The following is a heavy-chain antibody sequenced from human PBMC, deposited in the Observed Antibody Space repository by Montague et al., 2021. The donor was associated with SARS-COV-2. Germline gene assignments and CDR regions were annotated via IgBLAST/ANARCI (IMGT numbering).Heavy chain of an antibody. V-gene: IGHV4-39*07. Sequence: SETLSLTCTVSGCSISSYYWGWIRQPPGKGLEWIGSIYYSGSTYYNPSLKSRVTISVDTSKNQFSLKLSSVTAADTAVYYCARDYGDYGSGYYYGMDVWGQGTTVTVSS. J-gene: IGHJ6*02. D-gene: IGHD4-17*01. CDR3: ARDYGDYGSGYYYGMDV. CDR2: IYYSGST. CDR1: GCSISSYY.